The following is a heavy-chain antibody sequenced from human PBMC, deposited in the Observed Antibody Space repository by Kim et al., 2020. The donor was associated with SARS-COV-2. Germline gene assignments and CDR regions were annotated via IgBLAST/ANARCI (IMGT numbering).Heavy chain of an antibody. J-gene: IGHJ5*02. CDR2: INHSGST. CDR1: GGSFSGYY. D-gene: IGHD2-2*01. Sequence: SETLSLTCAVYGGSFSGYYWSWIRQPPGKGLEWIGEINHSGSTNYNPSLKSRVTISVDTSKNQFSLKLSSVTAADTAVYYCARDIVVVPAAIQYNWFDPWGQGTLVTVSS. CDR3: ARDIVVVPAAIQYNWFDP. V-gene: IGHV4-34*01.